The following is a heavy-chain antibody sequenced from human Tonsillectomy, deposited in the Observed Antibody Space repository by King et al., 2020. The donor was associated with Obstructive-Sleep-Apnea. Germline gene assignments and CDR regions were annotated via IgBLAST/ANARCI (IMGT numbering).Heavy chain of an antibody. V-gene: IGHV4-34*01. CDR1: GGSFSGYY. J-gene: IGHJ5*02. CDR3: ARAKGYCSSTSCYPREFDP. D-gene: IGHD2-2*01. CDR2: INHSGST. Sequence: VPLQQWGAGLLKPSETLSLTCAVYGGSFSGYYWSWIRQPPGKGLEWIGEINHSGSTNYNPSLKSRVTISVDTSKNQFSLKLSSVTAADTAVYYCARAKGYCSSTSCYPREFDPWGQGTLVTVSS.